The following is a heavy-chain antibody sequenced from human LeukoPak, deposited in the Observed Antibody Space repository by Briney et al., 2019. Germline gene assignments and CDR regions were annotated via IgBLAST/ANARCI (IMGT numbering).Heavy chain of an antibody. V-gene: IGHV3-15*01. Sequence: GGSLRLSCAASGFTFSNAWMSWVRQAPGKGLEWVGRIKSKTDGGTTDYAARVKGRFTISRDDSKNTLYLQMSSLKTDDTAVYYCTTVFLPDYDDYFAYRGQGTLVTVSS. CDR3: TTVFLPDYDDYFAY. CDR1: GFTFSNAW. CDR2: IKSKTDGGTT. D-gene: IGHD4-17*01. J-gene: IGHJ4*02.